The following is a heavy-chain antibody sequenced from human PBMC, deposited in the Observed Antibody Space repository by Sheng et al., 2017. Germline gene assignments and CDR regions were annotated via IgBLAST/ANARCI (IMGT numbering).Heavy chain of an antibody. V-gene: IGHV4-34*01. CDR3: ARSRRYNWNGGGGFDP. Sequence: QVQLQQWGAGLLKPSETLSLTCAVYGGSFSGYYWSWIRQPPREGAWSGLGKVNHSGSTNYNPSLKSRVTISVDTSKNQFSLKLSSVTAADTAVYYCARSRRYNWNGGGGFDPWGQGTLVTVSS. D-gene: IGHD1-20*01. CDR1: GGSFSGYY. CDR2: VNHSGST. J-gene: IGHJ5*02.